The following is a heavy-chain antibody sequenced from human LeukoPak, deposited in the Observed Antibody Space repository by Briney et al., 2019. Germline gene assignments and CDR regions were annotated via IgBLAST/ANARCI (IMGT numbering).Heavy chain of an antibody. V-gene: IGHV4-34*01. CDR3: ARALREGITRFRGVVDY. CDR1: GGSFSGYY. CDR2: INHSGST. J-gene: IGHJ4*02. Sequence: SETLSLTCAVYGGSFSGYYLSWIRQPPGKGLEWMGEINHSGSTKYNPSLKSRVTISVDTSKNQFSLKLSSATAADTAVYYCARALREGITRFRGVVDYGGEGTLVTVSS. D-gene: IGHD3-10*01.